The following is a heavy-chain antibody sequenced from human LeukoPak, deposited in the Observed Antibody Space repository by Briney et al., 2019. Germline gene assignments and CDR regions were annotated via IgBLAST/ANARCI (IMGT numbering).Heavy chain of an antibody. Sequence: ASVKVSCKASGGTFSSYAISWVRQAPGQGLEWMGGIIPIFGTANYAQKFQGRVTITADESSSTAYMELSSLRSDDTAVYYCARDWSPPPSGAFDIWGQGTMVTVSS. CDR2: IIPIFGTA. V-gene: IGHV1-69*13. D-gene: IGHD3-10*01. CDR3: ARDWSPPPSGAFDI. CDR1: GGTFSSYA. J-gene: IGHJ3*02.